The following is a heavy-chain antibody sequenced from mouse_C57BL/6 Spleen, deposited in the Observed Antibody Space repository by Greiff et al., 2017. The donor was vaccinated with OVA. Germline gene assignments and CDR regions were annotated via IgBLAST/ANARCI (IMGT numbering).Heavy chain of an antibody. J-gene: IGHJ4*01. V-gene: IGHV1-66*01. CDR2: IYPGSGNT. CDR3: ARGGDYAMDY. CDR1: GYSFTSYY. Sequence: QVQLQQSGPELVKPGASVKISCKASGYSFTSYYIHWVKQRPGQGLEWIGWIYPGSGNTKYNEKFKGKATLTADTSSSTAYMQLSSLTSEDSAVYYCARGGDYAMDYWGQGTSVTVSS.